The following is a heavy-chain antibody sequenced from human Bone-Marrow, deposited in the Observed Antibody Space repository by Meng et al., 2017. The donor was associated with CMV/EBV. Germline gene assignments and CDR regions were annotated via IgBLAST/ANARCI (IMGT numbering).Heavy chain of an antibody. CDR2: IIPILGIA. CDR1: GGTFSSYT. Sequence: SVKVSCKASGGTFSSYTISWVRQAPGQGLEWMGRIIPILGIANYAQKFQGRVTITADKSTSTAYMELSSLRSEDTAVYYCAGDPIFGVVPANWFDPWGQGTLVTGSS. CDR3: AGDPIFGVVPANWFDP. J-gene: IGHJ5*02. D-gene: IGHD3-3*01. V-gene: IGHV1-69*04.